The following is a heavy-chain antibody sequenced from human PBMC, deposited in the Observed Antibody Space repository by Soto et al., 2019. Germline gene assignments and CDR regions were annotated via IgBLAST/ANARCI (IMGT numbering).Heavy chain of an antibody. J-gene: IGHJ4*02. Sequence: PSETLSLTCTVSGDSISNFYWSWIRQPPGKGLEWIGYIYYSGTTSYNPSLNSRVTISVDTSKNQFSLKLNSVTAADTAVYYCARESYYGSGATVVGYWGQGTLVTVS. CDR2: IYYSGTT. CDR3: ARESYYGSGATVVGY. D-gene: IGHD3-10*01. CDR1: GDSISNFY. V-gene: IGHV4-59*01.